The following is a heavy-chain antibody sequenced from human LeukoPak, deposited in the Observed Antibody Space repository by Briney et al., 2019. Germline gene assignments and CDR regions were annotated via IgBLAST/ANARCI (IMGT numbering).Heavy chain of an antibody. CDR2: ISSSSSYI. D-gene: IGHD3-3*01. CDR1: GFTFSSYS. J-gene: IGHJ5*02. CDR3: ARDSRPRLLDFWRTANNWFDP. V-gene: IGHV3-21*01. Sequence: GGSLRLSCAASGFTFSSYSMNWVRQAPGKGLEWVSSISSSSSYIYYADSVKGRFTISRDNAKNSLYLQMNSLRAEDTAVYYCARDSRPRLLDFWRTANNWFDPWGQGTLVTVSS.